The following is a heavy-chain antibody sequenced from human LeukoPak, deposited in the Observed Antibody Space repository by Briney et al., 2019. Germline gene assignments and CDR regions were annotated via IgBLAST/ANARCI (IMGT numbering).Heavy chain of an antibody. CDR3: ARLGDDYDFWSGYSYCFDY. V-gene: IGHV4-34*01. CDR2: INHSGST. CDR1: GGSFSGYY. Sequence: PSETLSLTCAVYGGSFSGYYWSWIRRPPGKGLEWIGEINHSGSTNYNPSLKCRVTISVDTSKNQFSLTLSSVTAADTAVYYCARLGDDYDFWSGYSYCFDYWGQGTLVTVSS. J-gene: IGHJ4*02. D-gene: IGHD3-3*01.